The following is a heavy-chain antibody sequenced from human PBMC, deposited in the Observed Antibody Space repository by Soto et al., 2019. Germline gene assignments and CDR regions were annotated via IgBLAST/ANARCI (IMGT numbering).Heavy chain of an antibody. CDR3: ARQDYGSGSYYPRPRYFAY. J-gene: IGHJ4*02. V-gene: IGHV4-61*08. CDR1: GGSMSSGGYY. CDR2: IYYSGST. D-gene: IGHD3-10*01. Sequence: SETLSLTCTVSGGSMSSGGYYWSWIRQHPGKGLEWIGYIYYSGSTNYNPSLKSRVTISVDTSKNQFSLKLSSVTAADTAVYYCARQDYGSGSYYPRPRYFAYWGQGTLVPVSS.